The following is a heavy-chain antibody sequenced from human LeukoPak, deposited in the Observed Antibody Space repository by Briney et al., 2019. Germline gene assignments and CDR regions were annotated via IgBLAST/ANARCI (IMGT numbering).Heavy chain of an antibody. CDR1: GFTFSSYG. Sequence: PGGSLRLSCAASGFTFSSYGMHWVRQAPGKGLEWVAVISYDGSNKYYADSVKGRFTISRDNSKNTLYLQMNSLRAEDTAVYYCAKDGLRSSSFDYWGQGTLVTVSS. CDR3: AKDGLRSSSFDY. V-gene: IGHV3-30*18. J-gene: IGHJ4*02. D-gene: IGHD6-13*01. CDR2: ISYDGSNK.